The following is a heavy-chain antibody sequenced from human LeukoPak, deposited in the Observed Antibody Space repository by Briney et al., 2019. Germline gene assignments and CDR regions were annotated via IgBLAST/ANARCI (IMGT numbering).Heavy chain of an antibody. V-gene: IGHV1-2*02. CDR3: AGAGGGLDY. CDR1: GYTFTNYY. CDR2: INPNSGGT. D-gene: IGHD3-16*01. J-gene: IGHJ4*02. Sequence: APVKVSCKASGYTFTNYYVHWVRQAPGQGLEWMGWINPNSGGTNYAQKFQGRVTMTRDTSISTAYMELSSLTSDDTAVYYCAGAGGGLDYWGQGTLVTVSS.